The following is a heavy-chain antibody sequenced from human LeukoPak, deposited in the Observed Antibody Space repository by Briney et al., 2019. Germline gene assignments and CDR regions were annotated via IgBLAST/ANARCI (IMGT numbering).Heavy chain of an antibody. CDR3: ARGGYSYGYSPTYYFDY. CDR2: ISGTSSLI. V-gene: IGHV3-48*01. D-gene: IGHD5-18*01. CDR1: GFPFSIYT. J-gene: IGHJ4*02. Sequence: GGSLRLSCAASGFPFSIYTMNWVRQAPGKGLEWVSYISGTSSLISYADSVKGRFSISRDNAKNSLFLQMNSLRAEDTAVYYCARGGYSYGYSPTYYFDYWGQGTLVTVSS.